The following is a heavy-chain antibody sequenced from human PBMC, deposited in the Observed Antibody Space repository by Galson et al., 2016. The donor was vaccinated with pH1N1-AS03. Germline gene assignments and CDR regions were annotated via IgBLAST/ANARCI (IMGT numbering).Heavy chain of an antibody. V-gene: IGHV2-70*01. CDR1: GFSLSTSGMC. CDR3: ARTLNYNTGLDV. Sequence: PALVKPPQTLTLTCTFSGFSLSTSGMCVSWIRQPPGKALEWLALIDWDDGTFYSTSLKTRLTISKDTSKNQVVLTMTNMDPVDTGTYYCARTLNYNTGLDVWGPGATVTVSS. CDR2: IDWDDGT. D-gene: IGHD5-24*01. J-gene: IGHJ6*02.